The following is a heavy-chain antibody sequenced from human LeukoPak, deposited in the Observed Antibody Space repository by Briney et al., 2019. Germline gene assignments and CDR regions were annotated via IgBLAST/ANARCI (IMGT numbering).Heavy chain of an antibody. Sequence: GGPLRLSCVASGFTFSSYWMHWVRHAPGKGLVWVSRINSDGSSISYADSVKGRFTISRDNAKNTLYLQMNSLRAEDTAVYYCAEAYGGCNNWFDSWGQGTLVTVSS. CDR3: AEAYGGCNNWFDS. CDR1: GFTFSSYW. D-gene: IGHD2-15*01. CDR2: INSDGSSI. J-gene: IGHJ5*01. V-gene: IGHV3-74*01.